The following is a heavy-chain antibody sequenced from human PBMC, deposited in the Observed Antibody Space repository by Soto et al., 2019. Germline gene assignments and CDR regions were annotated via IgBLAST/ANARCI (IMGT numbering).Heavy chain of an antibody. CDR3: ARHGSN. J-gene: IGHJ4*02. Sequence: PSETLSLTCTVSGGSISSDYWGWIRRPPGKGLEWIGTIYYSGITYYNPSLKSRVTISVDTSKNQFSLKLTSVTAADTAVYYCARHGSNWGQGTLVTVSS. V-gene: IGHV4-39*01. CDR1: GGSISSDY. CDR2: IYYSGIT.